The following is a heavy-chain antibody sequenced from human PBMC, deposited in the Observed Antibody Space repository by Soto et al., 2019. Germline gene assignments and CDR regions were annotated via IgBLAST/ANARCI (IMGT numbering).Heavy chain of an antibody. Sequence: QLHLVQSGAVVKKPGASVTVSCSASGYPVTAYYMHWVRQAPGRGLEWMGGINPATGAAKYTQTFQGRDPMTRDTPTSTVFMELSGLTSEDTAVFYCARGGGVGVAGSAAFDMWGQGTLVTVSS. D-gene: IGHD3-3*01. J-gene: IGHJ3*02. CDR1: GYPVTAYY. V-gene: IGHV1-2*02. CDR2: INPATGAA. CDR3: ARGGGVGVAGSAAFDM.